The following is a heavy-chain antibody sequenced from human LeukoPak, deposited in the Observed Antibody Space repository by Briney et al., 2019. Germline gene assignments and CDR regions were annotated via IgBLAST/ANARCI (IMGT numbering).Heavy chain of an antibody. CDR1: GYTFTSYD. J-gene: IGHJ3*02. CDR2: MNPNSGNT. CDR3: ARVPYSRGAFDI. Sequence: ASVKVSCKASGYTFTSYDINWVRQATGQGLEWMGWMNPNSGNTAYAQKFQGRVTMTRDMSTSTVYMELSSLRSEDTAVYYCARVPYSRGAFDIWGQGTMVTVSS. D-gene: IGHD4-11*01. V-gene: IGHV1-8*02.